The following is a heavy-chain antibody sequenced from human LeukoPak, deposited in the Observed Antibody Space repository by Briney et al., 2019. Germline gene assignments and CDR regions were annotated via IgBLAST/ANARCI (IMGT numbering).Heavy chain of an antibody. D-gene: IGHD5-24*01. Sequence: PGGSLRLSCAASGFTFSDHYMDWVRQAPGKGLEWVARIRNKANSYTTEYAASVKDRFTISRDDSKNSLYLQMNSLKTEDTAVYYCARGDGYNRRYFDCWGQGTLVTVSS. CDR3: ARGDGYNRRYFDC. V-gene: IGHV3-72*01. CDR2: IRNKANSYTT. J-gene: IGHJ4*02. CDR1: GFTFSDHY.